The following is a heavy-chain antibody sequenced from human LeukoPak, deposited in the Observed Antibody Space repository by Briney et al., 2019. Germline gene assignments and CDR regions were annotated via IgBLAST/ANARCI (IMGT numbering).Heavy chain of an antibody. CDR2: ISSSGSTI. CDR1: GFTFSDYY. J-gene: IGHJ4*02. D-gene: IGHD6-13*01. V-gene: IGHV3-11*04. Sequence: GGSLRLSCIVSGFTFSDYYMSWIRQAPGKGLEWVSYISSSGSTIYYADSVKGRFTISRDNAKNSLYLQMNSLRAEDTAVYYCARESIAAAATDYWGQGTLVTVSS. CDR3: ARESIAAAATDY.